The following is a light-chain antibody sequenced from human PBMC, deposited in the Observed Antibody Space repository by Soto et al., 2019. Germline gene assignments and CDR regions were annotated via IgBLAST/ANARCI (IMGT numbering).Light chain of an antibody. V-gene: IGLV2-11*01. Sequence: QSALTQPRSVSGSPGQSVTISCTGTSSDVGGYKYVSWYQQHPGKAPKLMIYDVSKRPSGVPDRFSGSKSGNTASLTISGLEDEDEADYYCCSYAGSYTKVFGGGTKLTVL. CDR1: SSDVGGYKY. CDR3: CSYAGSYTKV. J-gene: IGLJ2*01. CDR2: DVS.